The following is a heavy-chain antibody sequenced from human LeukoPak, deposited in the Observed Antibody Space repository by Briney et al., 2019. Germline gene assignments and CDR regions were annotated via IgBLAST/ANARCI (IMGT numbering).Heavy chain of an antibody. V-gene: IGHV3-74*03. CDR3: ARDQRVTGRPDIDY. CDR2: ISSDGSST. CDR1: GFTFRNHW. Sequence: GGSLRLSCAASGFTFRNHWMHWVRQTPGKGLVWVSRISSDGSSTTYADSVKGRFTISRDNAKNTLYLQMNNLRAEDTAMYYCARDQRVTGRPDIDYWRQRTLVIVSS. D-gene: IGHD6-6*01. J-gene: IGHJ4*02.